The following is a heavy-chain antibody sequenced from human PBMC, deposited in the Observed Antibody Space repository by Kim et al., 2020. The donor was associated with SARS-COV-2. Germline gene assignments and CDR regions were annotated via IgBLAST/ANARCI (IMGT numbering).Heavy chain of an antibody. Sequence: ASVKVSCKASGYTFTGYYMHWLRQAPGQGLEWMGWINPNSGDTNYAQNFQGRVTITRDTSITTAYMELNSLRSDDTALYYCAGPLEGRGTNGLDAFDIWGKGTMVTVSS. CDR1: GYTFTGYY. CDR2: INPNSGDT. D-gene: IGHD2-15*01. J-gene: IGHJ3*02. CDR3: AGPLEGRGTNGLDAFDI. V-gene: IGHV1-2*02.